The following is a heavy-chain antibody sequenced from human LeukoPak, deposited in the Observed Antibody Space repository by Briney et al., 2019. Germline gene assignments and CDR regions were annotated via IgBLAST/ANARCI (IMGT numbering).Heavy chain of an antibody. CDR3: ARGSYYYGSGSYYKGFDY. Sequence: ASVKVSCKASGYTFTSYDINWVRQATGQGLEWMGWMNPNSGNTGYAQKFRGRVTMTRNTSISTAYMELSSLRSEDTAVYYCARGSYYYGSGSYYKGFDYWGQGTLVTVSS. CDR1: GYTFTSYD. V-gene: IGHV1-8*01. J-gene: IGHJ4*02. CDR2: MNPNSGNT. D-gene: IGHD3-10*01.